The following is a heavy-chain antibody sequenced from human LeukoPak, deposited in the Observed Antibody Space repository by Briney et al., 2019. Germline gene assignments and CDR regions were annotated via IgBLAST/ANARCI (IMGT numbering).Heavy chain of an antibody. V-gene: IGHV4-4*09. J-gene: IGHJ4*02. CDR1: GGSISSYY. CDR3: ARRGPNYYGSGSAYFDY. Sequence: SETLSLTCTASGGSISSYYWSWIRQPPGKGLEWIGYIYTSGSTNYNPSLKSRVTISVDTSKNQFSLKLSSVTAADTAVYYCARRGPNYYGSGSAYFDYWGQGTLVTVSS. D-gene: IGHD3-10*01. CDR2: IYTSGST.